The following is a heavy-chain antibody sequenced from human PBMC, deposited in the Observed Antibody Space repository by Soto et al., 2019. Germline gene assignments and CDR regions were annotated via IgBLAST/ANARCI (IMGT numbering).Heavy chain of an antibody. CDR2: LNAGGGVA. Sequence: EVQLLESGGGVVKPGGSLRRSCAASGFTFGRYAMRWVRQAPGKGLEWVSGLNAGGGVADYADSVKGRFTVSRDNSKNTLYLQMSNLRVEDTAVYYCAKAHPVYGSTWFFFDYWGQGTLVTVSS. V-gene: IGHV3-23*01. D-gene: IGHD6-19*01. CDR3: AKAHPVYGSTWFFFDY. J-gene: IGHJ4*02. CDR1: GFTFGRYA.